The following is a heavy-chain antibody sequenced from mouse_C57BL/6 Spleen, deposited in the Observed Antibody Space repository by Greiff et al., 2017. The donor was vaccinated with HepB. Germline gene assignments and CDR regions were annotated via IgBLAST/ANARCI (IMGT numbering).Heavy chain of an antibody. V-gene: IGHV5-9-1*02. CDR2: ISSGGDYI. D-gene: IGHD2-4*01. Sequence: DVMLVESGEGLVKPGGSLKLSCAASGFTFSSYAMSWVRQTPEKRLEWVAYISSGGDYIYYADTVKGRFTISRDNARNTLYLQMSSLKSEDTAMYYCTRGYYDYDDGYYFDYWGQGTTLTVSS. CDR3: TRGYYDYDDGYYFDY. CDR1: GFTFSSYA. J-gene: IGHJ2*01.